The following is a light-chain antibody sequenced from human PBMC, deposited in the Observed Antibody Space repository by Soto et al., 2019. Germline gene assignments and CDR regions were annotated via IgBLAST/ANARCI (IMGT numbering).Light chain of an antibody. CDR3: HQYSGYPYT. J-gene: IGKJ2*01. CDR1: QSLSIW. Sequence: DIQMTQSPSTLSASIGDRVTITCRASQSLSIWLAWYQQKPGKPPKPLIFDASNLQSGVPSRFSGSGSGTEFTLTISSVQPDDSATYFCHQYSGYPYTFGQGTKVDIK. CDR2: DAS. V-gene: IGKV1-5*01.